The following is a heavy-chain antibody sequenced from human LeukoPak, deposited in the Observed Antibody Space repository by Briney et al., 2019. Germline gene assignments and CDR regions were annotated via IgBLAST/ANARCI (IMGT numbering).Heavy chain of an antibody. CDR1: GYTFTIYY. CDR3: ARSETTTDAFDI. J-gene: IGHJ3*02. D-gene: IGHD4-17*01. V-gene: IGHV1-46*01. CDR2: INPSGGST. Sequence: ASVKVSCKASGYTFTIYYMHWVRQAPGQGLEWMGIINPSGGSTSYAQKFQGRVTMTRDTSTSTVYMELSSLRSEDTAVYYCARSETTTDAFDIWGQGTMVTVSS.